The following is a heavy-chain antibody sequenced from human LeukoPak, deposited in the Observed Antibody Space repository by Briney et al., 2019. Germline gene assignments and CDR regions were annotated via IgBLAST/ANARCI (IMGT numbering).Heavy chain of an antibody. CDR2: INPSSGDT. V-gene: IGHV1-2*06. D-gene: IGHD2-2*01. CDR3: ARDYCSSTSCLFDY. Sequence: ASVKVSCRASGYTFTGYHIHWVRQAPGQGLEWMGRINPSSGDTNYAQNFQGRVTMTRDTSINTAYMELRRLRSDDTAVYYCARDYCSSTSCLFDYWGQGTLVTVSS. J-gene: IGHJ4*02. CDR1: GYTFTGYH.